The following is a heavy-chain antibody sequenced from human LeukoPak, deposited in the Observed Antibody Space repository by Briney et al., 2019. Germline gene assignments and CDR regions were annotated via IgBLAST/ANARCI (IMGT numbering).Heavy chain of an antibody. V-gene: IGHV4-34*01. D-gene: IGHD2-15*01. Sequence: PGGSLRLSCVASGFTFRDYWMTWVRQAPGKGLEWIGEVNHSGSTNYNPSLKSRVTISVDTSKNQFSLKLSSVTAADTAVYYCARTSEVDIVVVVAATPPWFDPWGQGTLVTVSS. CDR2: VNHSGST. CDR3: ARTSEVDIVVVVAATPPWFDP. J-gene: IGHJ5*02. CDR1: GFTFRDYW.